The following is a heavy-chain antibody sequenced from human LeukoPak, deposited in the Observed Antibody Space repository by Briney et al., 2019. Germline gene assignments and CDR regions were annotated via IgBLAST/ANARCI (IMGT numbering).Heavy chain of an antibody. Sequence: GRSLRLSCAASGFTFDDYAMYWVRQAPGKGLEWVSGISWNSGSIDYGDSVKGRFTISRDNAKNSLYLQMNSLRAEDTALYYCVKDMAPYYYGSAGLYNYYYGMDVWGQGTTVTVSS. CDR3: VKDMAPYYYGSAGLYNYYYGMDV. CDR2: ISWNSGSI. J-gene: IGHJ6*02. CDR1: GFTFDDYA. V-gene: IGHV3-9*01. D-gene: IGHD3-10*01.